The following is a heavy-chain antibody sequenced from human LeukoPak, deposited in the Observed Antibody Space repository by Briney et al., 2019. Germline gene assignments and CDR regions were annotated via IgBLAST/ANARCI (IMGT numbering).Heavy chain of an antibody. CDR2: ISYDGSNK. V-gene: IGHV3-30-3*01. CDR3: AKGRDAFDI. CDR1: GSTFSTYA. J-gene: IGHJ3*02. Sequence: PGGSLRLSRAASGSTFSTYAMHWVRQAPGKGLEWVAVISYDGSNKYYANSVKGRFTISRDNSKNTLYLQMNSLRAEDTAVYYCAKGRDAFDIWGQGTMVTVSS.